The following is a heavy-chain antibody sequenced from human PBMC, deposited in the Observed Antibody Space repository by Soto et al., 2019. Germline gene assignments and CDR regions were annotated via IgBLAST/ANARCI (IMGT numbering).Heavy chain of an antibody. CDR1: GGSFSGYY. CDR3: AKGETAMASVALFDY. D-gene: IGHD5-18*01. Sequence: QVQLQQWGAGLLKPSETLSLTCAVYGGSFSGYYWSWIRQPPGKGLEWIGEINHSGSTNYNPSLKSRVTISVDTSKNQFSLKLSSVTAADTAVYYCAKGETAMASVALFDYWGQGTLVTVSS. V-gene: IGHV4-34*01. CDR2: INHSGST. J-gene: IGHJ4*02.